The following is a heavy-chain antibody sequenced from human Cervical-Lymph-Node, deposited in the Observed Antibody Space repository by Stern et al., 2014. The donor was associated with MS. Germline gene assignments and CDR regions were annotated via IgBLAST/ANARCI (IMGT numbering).Heavy chain of an antibody. D-gene: IGHD3-10*01. J-gene: IGHJ3*01. V-gene: IGHV2-70*04. CDR2: IDWDDST. CDR1: GFSLTTTGIR. CDR3: ARTPTYRFAFDV. Sequence: ESGPALVRPTQTLTLTCTFSGFSLTTTGIRVSWIRQPPGKALEWLARIDWDDSTCDSTSLRTRLIISKDTSKNQVVLTMTNVDPADTATYYCARTPTYRFAFDVWGQGTVVIVSS.